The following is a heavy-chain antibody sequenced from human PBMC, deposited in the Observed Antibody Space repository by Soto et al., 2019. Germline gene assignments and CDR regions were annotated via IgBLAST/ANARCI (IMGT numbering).Heavy chain of an antibody. CDR3: AKRDYSDRGGYASLFDY. CDR1: GFTFSTYA. CDR2: ISGSGGRI. V-gene: IGHV3-23*01. Sequence: EVQLLESGGGLVQPGGSLRLSCAASGFTFSTYAMAWVRQAPGQGLEWVSGISGSGGRIYYADSVQGRFTISRDNSKNTLYVQMNSLRAEDTAVYYYAKRDYSDRGGYASLFDYWGQGTLVTVSS. J-gene: IGHJ4*02. D-gene: IGHD3-22*01.